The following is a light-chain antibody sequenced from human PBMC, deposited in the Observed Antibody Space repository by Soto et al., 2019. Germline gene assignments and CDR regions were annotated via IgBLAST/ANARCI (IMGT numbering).Light chain of an antibody. CDR1: SSDVGGYNY. CDR2: DVT. Sequence: QSALTQPASVSGSPGQSITISCTGTSSDVGGYNYVSWYQQHPGKAPKLLIYDVTNRPSGVSHRFSGSKSGSTASLTISGLQAEDEADYYCSSYTTSDTLVIFGGGTKVTVL. V-gene: IGLV2-14*03. J-gene: IGLJ2*01. CDR3: SSYTTSDTLVI.